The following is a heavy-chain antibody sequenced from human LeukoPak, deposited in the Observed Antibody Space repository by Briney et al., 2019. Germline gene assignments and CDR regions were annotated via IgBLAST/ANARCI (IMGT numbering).Heavy chain of an antibody. J-gene: IGHJ4*02. V-gene: IGHV3-21*01. CDR1: GFTFSSYS. CDR3: AKDSGPFWSGYYLRNYFDY. CDR2: ISSSSSYI. Sequence: NPGGSLRLSCAASGFTFSSYSMNWVRQAPGKGLGWVSSISSSSSYIYYADSVKGRFTISRDNAKNSLYLQMNSLRAEDAAVYYCAKDSGPFWSGYYLRNYFDYWGQGTLVTVSS. D-gene: IGHD3-3*01.